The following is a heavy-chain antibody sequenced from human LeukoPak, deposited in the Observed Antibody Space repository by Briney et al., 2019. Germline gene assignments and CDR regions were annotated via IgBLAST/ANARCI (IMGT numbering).Heavy chain of an antibody. V-gene: IGHV3-74*01. D-gene: IGHD2/OR15-2a*01. J-gene: IGHJ4*02. CDR3: AKTSSPYYFDY. Sequence: GSLRLSCAASGFTFGTYWMHWVRQAPGKGLVWVSRINSDGSSTTYADSVKGRFTISRDNAKNTLYLQMNSLRAEDTAVYYCAKTSSPYYFDYWGQGTLVTVSS. CDR1: GFTFGTYW. CDR2: INSDGSST.